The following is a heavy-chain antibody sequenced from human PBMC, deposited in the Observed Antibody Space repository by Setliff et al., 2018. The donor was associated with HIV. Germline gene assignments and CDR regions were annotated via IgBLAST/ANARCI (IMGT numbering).Heavy chain of an antibody. Sequence: RGESLKISCKGSGYSFTSYWIGWVRQMPGKGLEWMGIIYPADSDTRYSPSFQGQVTISADKSISTAYLQWSSLKASDTALYYCASLGATTGTVGDYYYMDFWGKGTTVTVSS. CDR3: ASLGATTGTVGDYYYMDF. D-gene: IGHD1-1*01. CDR2: IYPADSDT. CDR1: GYSFTSYW. J-gene: IGHJ6*03. V-gene: IGHV5-51*01.